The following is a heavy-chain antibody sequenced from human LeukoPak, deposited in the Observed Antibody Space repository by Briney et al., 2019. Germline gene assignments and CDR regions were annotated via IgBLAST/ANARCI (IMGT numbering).Heavy chain of an antibody. CDR2: INHSGSI. V-gene: IGHV4-34*01. Sequence: SETLSLTRAVYGGSFSGYYWSWIRQPPGKGLEWIGEINHSGSINYNPSLKSRVTISVDTSKNQFSLKLSSVTAADTAVYYCARGGGSGSYYNDAFDIWGQGTMVTVSS. J-gene: IGHJ3*02. CDR1: GGSFSGYY. CDR3: ARGGGSGSYYNDAFDI. D-gene: IGHD3-10*01.